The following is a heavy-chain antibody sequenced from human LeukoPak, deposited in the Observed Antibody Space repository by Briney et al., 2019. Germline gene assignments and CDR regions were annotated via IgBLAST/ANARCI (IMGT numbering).Heavy chain of an antibody. D-gene: IGHD3-22*01. CDR3: ARDDNSGYYPGP. J-gene: IGHJ5*02. CDR2: LNPSSGGT. CDR1: GYTFIDYY. V-gene: IGHV1-2*06. Sequence: ASVKVSCKASGYTFIDYYMHWVRQAPGQGLEWMGRLNPSSGGTNYAQKFQGRVTMTRDTSISTAYMELSRLRSDDTAVYYCARDDNSGYYPGPWGQGTLVTVSS.